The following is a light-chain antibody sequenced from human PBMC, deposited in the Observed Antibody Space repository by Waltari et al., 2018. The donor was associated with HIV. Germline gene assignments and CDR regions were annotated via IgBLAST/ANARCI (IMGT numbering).Light chain of an antibody. CDR1: SSHIGAGSD. Sequence: QSVLTQPPSVSGAPGQRVTISRPGSSSHIGAGSDVHRYQQLPGTAPKLLIYTNSNRPSGVPDRFSGSKSGTSASLAITGLQADDEAHYYCQSYDSSLSDSVVFGGGTTLTVL. J-gene: IGLJ2*01. V-gene: IGLV1-40*01. CDR3: QSYDSSLSDSVV. CDR2: TNS.